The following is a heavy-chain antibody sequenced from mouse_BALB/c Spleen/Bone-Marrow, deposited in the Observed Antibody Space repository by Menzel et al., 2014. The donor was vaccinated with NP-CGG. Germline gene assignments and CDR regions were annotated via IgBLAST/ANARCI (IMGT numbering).Heavy chain of an antibody. D-gene: IGHD2-1*01. CDR2: IYPGSGNT. CDR1: GYTFTTYW. Sequence: LQQSGSELVRPGASVKLSCKASGYTFTTYWIHWVKQRHGQGLEWIGNIYPGSGNTNYGEKFKTKGTLTVDTSSSTAYMHRSSLTSEDSAAYYCTRWNGHYEGFAYWGQGTLVTVSA. CDR3: TRWNGHYEGFAY. V-gene: IGHV1S22*01. J-gene: IGHJ3*01.